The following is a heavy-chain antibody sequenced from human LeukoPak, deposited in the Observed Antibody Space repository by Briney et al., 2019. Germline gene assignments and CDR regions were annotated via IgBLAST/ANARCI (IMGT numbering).Heavy chain of an antibody. CDR1: GFTFSSYG. CDR2: IWYDGSNK. Sequence: QAGGSLRLSCAASGFTFSSYGMRWVRQAPGKGLEWVAVIWYDGSNKYYADSVKGRFTISRENSKNTLDLQMNSLIAEDTAVYYCARDRSYDFWSGYSTPDYWGQGTLVTVSS. D-gene: IGHD3-3*01. J-gene: IGHJ4*02. CDR3: ARDRSYDFWSGYSTPDY. V-gene: IGHV3-33*01.